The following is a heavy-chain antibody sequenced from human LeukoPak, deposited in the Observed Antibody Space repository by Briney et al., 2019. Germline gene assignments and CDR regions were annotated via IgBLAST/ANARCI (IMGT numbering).Heavy chain of an antibody. CDR2: ISSSIGTT. Sequence: GGSLRLSCAASGFTFSSYWMSWVRQAPGKGLEWVSTISSSIGTTYYADSVKGRFTISRDNSKNTLYLQMSSLRAEDTAVYYCAKSLRLGELSLWRLFDYWGQGALVTVSS. CDR3: AKSLRLGELSLWRLFDY. D-gene: IGHD3-16*02. J-gene: IGHJ4*02. V-gene: IGHV3-23*01. CDR1: GFTFSSYW.